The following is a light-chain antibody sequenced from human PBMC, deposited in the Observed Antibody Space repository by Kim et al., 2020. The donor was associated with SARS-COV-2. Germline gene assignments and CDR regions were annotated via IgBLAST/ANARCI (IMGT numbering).Light chain of an antibody. CDR1: QDISNY. J-gene: IGKJ2*01. Sequence: DIQMTQSPSSLSASVGDRVTITCQASQDISNYLNWYQQKPGKAPKLLIYDASNLETGVPSRFSGSGSGTDFTFTISSLQPEDIATYYCKQYDNLLLYTFGQGTKLEI. CDR3: KQYDNLLLYT. V-gene: IGKV1-33*01. CDR2: DAS.